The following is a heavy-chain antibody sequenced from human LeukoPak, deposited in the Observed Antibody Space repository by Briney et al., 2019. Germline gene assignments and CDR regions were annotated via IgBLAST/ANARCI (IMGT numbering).Heavy chain of an antibody. CDR3: ARVSSRGWFDP. V-gene: IGHV4-59*01. CDR2: IYYSGST. D-gene: IGHD6-6*01. Sequence: SETLSLTCTVSGGSISSYYWSWIRQPPGKGLEWIGYIYYSGSTNYNPSLKSRVTISVDTSKNQFSLKLSSVTAVDTAVYYCARVSSRGWFDPWGQGTLVTVSS. CDR1: GGSISSYY. J-gene: IGHJ5*02.